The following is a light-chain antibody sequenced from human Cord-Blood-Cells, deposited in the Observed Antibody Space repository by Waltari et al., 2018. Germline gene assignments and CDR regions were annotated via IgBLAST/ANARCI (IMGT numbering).Light chain of an antibody. CDR1: QSLVHSDGNTY. Sequence: DVVMTQSPLSLPVTLGQPASISCRSSQSLVHSDGNTYLNWFQQRPGQSPRRQIYKVSNRDSGVPDRFSGSGSGTDFTLKISRVEAEDVGVYYCMQGTHWPWTFGQGTKVEIK. CDR2: KVS. V-gene: IGKV2-30*02. CDR3: MQGTHWPWT. J-gene: IGKJ1*01.